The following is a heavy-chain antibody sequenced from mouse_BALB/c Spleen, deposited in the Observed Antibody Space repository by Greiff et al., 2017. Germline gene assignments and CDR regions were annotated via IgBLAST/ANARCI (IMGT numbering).Heavy chain of an antibody. V-gene: IGHV1S29*02. CDR1: GYTFTDYN. J-gene: IGHJ1*01. Sequence: DVQLVKSGPELVKPGASVKISCKASGYTFTDYNMHWVKQSHGKSLEWIGYIYPYNGGTGYNQKFKSKATLTVDNSSSTAYMELRSLTSEDSAVYYGASTSYDYEGDYWYFDVWGAGTTVTVSS. CDR3: ASTSYDYEGDYWYFDV. CDR2: IYPYNGGT. D-gene: IGHD2-4*01.